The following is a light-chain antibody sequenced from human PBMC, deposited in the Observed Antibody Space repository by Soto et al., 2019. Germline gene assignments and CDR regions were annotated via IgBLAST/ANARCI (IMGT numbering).Light chain of an antibody. CDR2: ETS. CDR1: RSLTRW. J-gene: IGKJ1*01. Sequence: DIPMSQSPSTLSASVGDRVTITCRASRSLTRWLAGYQQKPGRAPKLLIYETSILQSGVPSRFSGSGSGTVFSLTISGVQADDIANYYCQQYSTVWTFGQGTRVEVK. CDR3: QQYSTVWT. V-gene: IGKV1-5*03.